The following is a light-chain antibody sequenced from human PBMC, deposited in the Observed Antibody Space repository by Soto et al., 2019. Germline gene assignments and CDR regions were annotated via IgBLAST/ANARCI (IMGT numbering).Light chain of an antibody. CDR2: AAS. CDR3: QQYGSSGT. CDR1: QSISSY. Sequence: DIQMTQSPSSLSASVGDRVTITCRASQSISSYLNWYQQNPGKAPKILSYAASSLQSGVPSRFSGSGSGTDFTLTISRLEPEAFAVYYCQQYGSSGTFGQGTKVDIK. J-gene: IGKJ1*01. V-gene: IGKV1-39*01.